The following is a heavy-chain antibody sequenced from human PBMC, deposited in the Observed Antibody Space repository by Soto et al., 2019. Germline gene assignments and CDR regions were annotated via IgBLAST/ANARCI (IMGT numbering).Heavy chain of an antibody. Sequence: SETLSLTCTVSGGSITSSSYYWGWIRQPPGKGLEWIGSIYYSGSTYYNPSLKSRVTISVDTSKNQFSLKLSSVTAADTAIYYCARVSRDAHNPRPGYFDYWGQGTLVTVSS. CDR3: ARVSRDAHNPRPGYFDY. V-gene: IGHV4-39*01. CDR1: GGSITSSSYY. D-gene: IGHD2-2*01. CDR2: IYYSGST. J-gene: IGHJ4*02.